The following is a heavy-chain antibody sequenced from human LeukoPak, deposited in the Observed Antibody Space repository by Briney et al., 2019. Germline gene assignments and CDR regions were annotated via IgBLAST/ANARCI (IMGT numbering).Heavy chain of an antibody. CDR3: AREARFFGKTPGFDP. V-gene: IGHV4-38-2*02. Sequence: SETLSLTCTVSGYSISSGYYWGWIRQPPGKGLEWIGYIYHSGSTYYNPSLKSRVTISVDRSKNQFSLKLSSVTAADTAVYYCAREARFFGKTPGFDPWGQGTLVTVSS. CDR1: GYSISSGYY. CDR2: IYHSGST. D-gene: IGHD3-3*01. J-gene: IGHJ5*02.